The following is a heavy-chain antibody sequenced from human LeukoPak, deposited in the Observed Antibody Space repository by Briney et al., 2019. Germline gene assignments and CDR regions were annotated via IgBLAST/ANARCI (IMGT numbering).Heavy chain of an antibody. CDR2: ISYDGSNK. CDR3: ARGDVLRFLEWLPYFDY. Sequence: GRSLRLSCAASGFTFSSYAMHWVRQAPGKGLEWVVVISYDGSNKYYADSVKGRFTISRDNSKNTLYLQMNSLRAEDTAVYYCARGDVLRFLEWLPYFDYWGQGTLVTVSS. J-gene: IGHJ4*02. CDR1: GFTFSSYA. V-gene: IGHV3-30-3*01. D-gene: IGHD3-3*01.